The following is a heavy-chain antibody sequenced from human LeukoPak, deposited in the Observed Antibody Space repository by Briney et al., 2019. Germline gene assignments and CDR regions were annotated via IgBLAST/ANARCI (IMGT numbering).Heavy chain of an antibody. J-gene: IGHJ4*02. D-gene: IGHD3-22*01. V-gene: IGHV1-69*13. CDR3: ARDLYDSSGYFVRGFDY. CDR1: GYTFTSYG. Sequence: ASVKVSCKASGYTFTSYGISWVRQAPGQGLEWMGGIIPIFGTANYAQKFQGRVTITADESTSTAYMELSSLRSEDTAVYYCARDLYDSSGYFVRGFDYWGQGTLVTVSS. CDR2: IIPIFGTA.